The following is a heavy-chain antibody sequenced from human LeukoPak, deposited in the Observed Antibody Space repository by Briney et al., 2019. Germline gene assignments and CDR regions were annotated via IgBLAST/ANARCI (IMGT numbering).Heavy chain of an antibody. J-gene: IGHJ6*02. CDR3: AGGLLEAQGWLQWLGTVYSMDV. V-gene: IGHV3-11*01. CDR1: GFNFSDYY. CDR2: MSSRSGII. D-gene: IGHD5-24*01. Sequence: GGSLRLSCVASGFNFSDYYMNWIRQSPGKGLEWISYMSSRSGIIYYADSVKGRFTISRDNARNSLYLQMNGLRVDDTAVYYCAGGLLEAQGWLQWLGTVYSMDVWGQGTPVTVSS.